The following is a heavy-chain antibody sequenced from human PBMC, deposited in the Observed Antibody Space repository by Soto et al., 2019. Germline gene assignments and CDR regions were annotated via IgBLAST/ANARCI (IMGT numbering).Heavy chain of an antibody. Sequence: ASVKVSCKASGYTFTSYDINWVRQATGQGLEWMGWMNPNSGNTGYAQKFQGRVTMTRNTSISTAYMELSSLRYEDTAVYCFARGPLNWGGVPLYGFIYWGQGPLVTVSS. J-gene: IGHJ4*02. CDR1: GYTFTSYD. V-gene: IGHV1-8*01. CDR3: ARGPLNWGGVPLYGFIY. D-gene: IGHD3-16*01. CDR2: MNPNSGNT.